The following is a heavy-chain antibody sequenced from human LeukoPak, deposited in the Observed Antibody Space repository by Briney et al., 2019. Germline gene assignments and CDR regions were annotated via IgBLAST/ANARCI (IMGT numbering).Heavy chain of an antibody. Sequence: SVKVSCKASGGTFSSYAISWVRQAPGQGPEWMGGIIPIFGTANYAQKFQGRVTITTDESTSTAYMELSSLRSEDTAVYYCASGSYQADDAFDIWGQGTMVTVSS. J-gene: IGHJ3*02. CDR2: IIPIFGTA. D-gene: IGHD1-26*01. CDR1: GGTFSSYA. V-gene: IGHV1-69*05. CDR3: ASGSYQADDAFDI.